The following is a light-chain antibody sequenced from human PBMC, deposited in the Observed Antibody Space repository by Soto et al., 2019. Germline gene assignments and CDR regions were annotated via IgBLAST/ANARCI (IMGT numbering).Light chain of an antibody. CDR2: LNSDGSH. V-gene: IGLV4-69*01. CDR3: QTWGTGIQV. Sequence: QPVLTQSPSASASLGASVKLTCTLSSGHSNYAIAWHQLQPEKGPRYLMKLNSDGSHIKGDGIPDRFSGSSSGAERYLTISSLQSEDEADYYCQTWGTGIQVFGGGTKFTVL. J-gene: IGLJ2*01. CDR1: SGHSNYA.